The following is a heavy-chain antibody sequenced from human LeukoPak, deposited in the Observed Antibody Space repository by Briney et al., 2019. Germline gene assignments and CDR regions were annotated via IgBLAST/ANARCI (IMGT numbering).Heavy chain of an antibody. CDR3: ARDGILYGKRQRPFDY. Sequence: GGSLRLSCAASGLTFSSYSMTSVRQAPGKGLEWVSSISSSSSYIYYADSVKGRFTISSDNANNSLYLHMHSLSAEATAVSSCARDGILYGKRQRPFDYWGQRTLVTVSS. V-gene: IGHV3-21*01. D-gene: IGHD2-8*01. CDR2: ISSSSSYI. CDR1: GLTFSSYS. J-gene: IGHJ4*02.